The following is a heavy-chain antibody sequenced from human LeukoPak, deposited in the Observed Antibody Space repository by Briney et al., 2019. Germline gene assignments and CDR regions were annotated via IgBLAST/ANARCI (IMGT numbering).Heavy chain of an antibody. Sequence: ASVKVSCKASGGTFSSYAISWVRQAPGQGLEWMGGIIPIFGTANYAQKFQGRVTITADESTGTAYMELSSLRSEDTAVYYCASSYGDYLSIGYWGQGTLVTVSS. CDR2: IIPIFGTA. CDR1: GGTFSSYA. D-gene: IGHD4-17*01. J-gene: IGHJ4*02. V-gene: IGHV1-69*13. CDR3: ASSYGDYLSIGY.